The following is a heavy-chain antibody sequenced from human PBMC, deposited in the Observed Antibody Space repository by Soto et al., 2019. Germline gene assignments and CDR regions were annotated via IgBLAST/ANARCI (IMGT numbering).Heavy chain of an antibody. CDR3: ARPMGGPYSSSWYPYFDY. Sequence: QVQLVESGGGVVQPGRSLRLSCEASGFTFSSYGMHWVRQAPGKGLEWVAVIWYDGSNKYYADSVKGRFTISRDNSKNTLYLQMNSLRAEDTAVYYCARPMGGPYSSSWYPYFDYWGQGTLVTVSS. CDR1: GFTFSSYG. J-gene: IGHJ4*02. CDR2: IWYDGSNK. V-gene: IGHV3-33*01. D-gene: IGHD6-13*01.